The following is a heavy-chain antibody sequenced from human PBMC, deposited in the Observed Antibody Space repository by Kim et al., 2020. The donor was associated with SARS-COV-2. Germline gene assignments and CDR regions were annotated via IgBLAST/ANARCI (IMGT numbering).Heavy chain of an antibody. CDR3: AKGRYSSGWYYFDY. J-gene: IGHJ4*02. CDR2: ISWNSGSI. V-gene: IGHV3-9*01. CDR1: GFTFDDYA. Sequence: GGSLRLSCAASGFTFDDYAMHWVRQAPGKGLEWVSGISWNSGSIGYADSVKGRFTISRDNAKNSLYLQMNSLRAEDTALYYCAKGRYSSGWYYFDYWGQGTLVTVSS. D-gene: IGHD6-19*01.